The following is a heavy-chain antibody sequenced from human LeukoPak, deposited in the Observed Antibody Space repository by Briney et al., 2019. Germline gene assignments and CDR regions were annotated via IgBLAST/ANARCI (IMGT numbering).Heavy chain of an antibody. CDR1: GSTFSGYP. D-gene: IGHD6-19*01. CDR2: ISSNGGST. V-gene: IGHV3-64D*06. Sequence: GGPLELSCSASGSTFSGYPRNWFGRPQGKDWKYVSAISSNGGSTYYAASVKGRFTISRDNSKNTLYLQMSSLRAEDTAVYYCVTRSSGWTSFDYWGQGTLVTVSS. J-gene: IGHJ4*02. CDR3: VTRSSGWTSFDY.